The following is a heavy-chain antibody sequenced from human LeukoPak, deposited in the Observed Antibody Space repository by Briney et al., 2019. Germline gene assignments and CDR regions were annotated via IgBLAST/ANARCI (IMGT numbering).Heavy chain of an antibody. V-gene: IGHV4-34*01. Sequence: KASETLSLTCAAYGGSFSGYYWSWIRQPPGKGLEWIGEINHSGSTNYNPSLKSRVTISVDTSKNQFSLKLSSLTAADTAVYYCARHGNYYDTSQSDPWGQGTLVTVSS. J-gene: IGHJ5*02. CDR2: INHSGST. D-gene: IGHD3-22*01. CDR1: GGSFSGYY. CDR3: ARHGNYYDTSQSDP.